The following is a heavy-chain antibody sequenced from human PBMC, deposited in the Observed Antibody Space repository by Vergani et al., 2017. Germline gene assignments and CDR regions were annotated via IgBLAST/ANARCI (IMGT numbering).Heavy chain of an antibody. J-gene: IGHJ4*02. D-gene: IGHD1-20*01. CDR2: SSWDDTSV. Sequence: EVQLVESGGGLVQPGGSLRLSCAASGSTFSSYAMNWVRQAPGKGLEWVALSSWDDTSVHHADSVKGRFTISRDNSKDSLYLQMNSLRSEDTALYYCVKDTATRHYETITLKSPDGFDYWGQGTLVTVSS. V-gene: IGHV3-43*02. CDR3: VKDTATRHYETITLKSPDGFDY. CDR1: GSTFSSYA.